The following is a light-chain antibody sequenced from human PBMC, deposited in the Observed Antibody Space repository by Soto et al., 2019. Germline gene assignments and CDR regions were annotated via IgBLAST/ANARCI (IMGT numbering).Light chain of an antibody. V-gene: IGKV1-5*03. CDR1: QGIRSW. CDR3: QQYHIYSGT. Sequence: DIQMTQSPSSLSASVGDRVTITCRASQGIRSWLAWYQQKPGRAPKPLIYKASTLASGVPSRFSGSGSGTEFTLTINSLQPDDFATYYCQQYHIYSGTFGQGTKVDIK. J-gene: IGKJ1*01. CDR2: KAS.